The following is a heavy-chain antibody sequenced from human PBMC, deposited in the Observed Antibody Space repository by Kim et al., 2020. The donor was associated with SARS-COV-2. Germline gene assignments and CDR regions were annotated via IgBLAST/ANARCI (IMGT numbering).Heavy chain of an antibody. D-gene: IGHD3-22*01. CDR2: IKSKTDGGTT. CDR3: TTDRYYYDSSGYYYNFDY. V-gene: IGHV3-15*01. CDR1: GFTFSNAW. J-gene: IGHJ4*02. Sequence: GGSLRLSCAASGFTFSNAWMSWVRQAPGKGLEWVGRIKSKTDGGTTDYAAPVKGRFTISRDDSKNTLYLQMNSLKTEDTAVYYCTTDRYYYDSSGYYYNFDYWGQGTLVTVSS.